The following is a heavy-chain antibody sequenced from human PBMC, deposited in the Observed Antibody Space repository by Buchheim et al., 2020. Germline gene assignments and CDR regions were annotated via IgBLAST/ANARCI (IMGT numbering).Heavy chain of an antibody. V-gene: IGHV1-2*04. Sequence: QVQLVQSGAEVKKPGASVKVSCKASGYTFTGYYMHWVRQAPGQGLEWMGWINPNGGGTNYAQKFQGWVTMTRDTSISTAYMELSRLRSDDTAVYYCARAAGDIVLVPAAMGFDPWGQGTL. CDR3: ARAAGDIVLVPAAMGFDP. D-gene: IGHD2-2*01. CDR2: INPNGGGT. J-gene: IGHJ5*02. CDR1: GYTFTGYY.